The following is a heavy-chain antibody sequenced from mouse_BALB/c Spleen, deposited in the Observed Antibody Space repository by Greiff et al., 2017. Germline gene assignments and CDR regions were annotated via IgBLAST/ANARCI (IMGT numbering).Heavy chain of an antibody. V-gene: IGHV5-17*02. Sequence: EVQLVESGGGLVQPGGSRKLSCAASGFTFSSFGMHWVRQAPEKGLEWVAYISSGSSTIYYADTVKGRFTISRDNPKNTLFLQMTSLRSEDTAMYYCARNPHYYGSSDPYYYAMDYWGQGNSVTVSS. CDR3: ARNPHYYGSSDPYYYAMDY. CDR2: ISSGSSTI. J-gene: IGHJ4*01. D-gene: IGHD1-1*01. CDR1: GFTFSSFG.